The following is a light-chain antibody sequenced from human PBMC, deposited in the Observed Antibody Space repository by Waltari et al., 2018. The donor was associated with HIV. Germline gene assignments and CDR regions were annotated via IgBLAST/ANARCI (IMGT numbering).Light chain of an antibody. CDR1: SSDVGDYNY. CDR3: CSYADDYTWV. J-gene: IGLJ3*02. Sequence: QSALTQPRSVSGSPGQSVTISCTGTSSDVGDYNYVSWYQQHPAKAPKLMIFYVNKRPAGVPDRFAGSKSGNMASLTISGLQAEDEADYYCCSYADDYTWVFGGGTKLTVL. CDR2: YVN. V-gene: IGLV2-11*01.